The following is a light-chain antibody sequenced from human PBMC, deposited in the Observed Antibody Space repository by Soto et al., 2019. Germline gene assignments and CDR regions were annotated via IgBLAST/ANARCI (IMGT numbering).Light chain of an antibody. V-gene: IGKV3-20*01. CDR3: QLYGDSPPRT. J-gene: IGKJ1*01. CDR1: QSVSSSY. Sequence: EIVLTQSPGTLSLSPGERATLSCRASQSVSSSYLGWYQQKPGQAPRLLIYGASSRATGIPDRFSGSGSGTDFTLTIARLEPEDFAVYYCQLYGDSPPRTFSQGTKVEIK. CDR2: GAS.